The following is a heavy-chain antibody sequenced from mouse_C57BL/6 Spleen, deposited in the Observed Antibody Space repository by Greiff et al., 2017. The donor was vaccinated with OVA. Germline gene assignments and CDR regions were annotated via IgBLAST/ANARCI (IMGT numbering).Heavy chain of an antibody. CDR1: GYAFTNYL. CDR2: INPGSGGT. J-gene: IGHJ4*01. D-gene: IGHD2-4*01. V-gene: IGHV1-54*01. Sequence: QVQLQQPGAELVRPGTSVKVSCKASGYAFTNYLIEWVKQRPGQGLEWIGVINPGSGGTNYNEKFKGKATLTADTSSSTAYMQRSSLTSEDAEVYFYARGDYDRAMDYWGQGTSVTVSA. CDR3: ARGDYDRAMDY.